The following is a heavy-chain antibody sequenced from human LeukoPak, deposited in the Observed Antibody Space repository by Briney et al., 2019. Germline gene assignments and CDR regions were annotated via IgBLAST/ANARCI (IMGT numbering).Heavy chain of an antibody. CDR1: GGSISSSSYY. CDR2: IYYSGST. V-gene: IGHV4-39*07. CDR3: ARDPRDGYNYGFDY. D-gene: IGHD5-24*01. J-gene: IGHJ4*02. Sequence: PSETLSLTCTVSGGSISSSSYYWGWIRQPPGKGLEWIGSIYYSGSTYYNPSLKSRVTISVDTSKNQFSLKLSSVTAADTAVYYCARDPRDGYNYGFDYWGQGTLVTVSS.